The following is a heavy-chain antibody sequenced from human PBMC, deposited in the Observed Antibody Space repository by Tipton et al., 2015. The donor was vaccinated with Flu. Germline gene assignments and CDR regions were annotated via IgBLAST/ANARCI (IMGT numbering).Heavy chain of an antibody. V-gene: IGHV3-9*01. J-gene: IGHJ5*02. CDR3: TKGEGDYYRAGVFDP. CDR2: ITWNSASV. Sequence: SLRLSCEGSGFMFDDYPMHWVRLTPGKGLEWVSSITWNSASVDYADSVKGRFTISRDNAKKSVYLQMNSLRVEDTALYYCTKGEGDYYRAGVFDPWGQGTLVTVSS. D-gene: IGHD3-10*02. CDR1: GFMFDDYP.